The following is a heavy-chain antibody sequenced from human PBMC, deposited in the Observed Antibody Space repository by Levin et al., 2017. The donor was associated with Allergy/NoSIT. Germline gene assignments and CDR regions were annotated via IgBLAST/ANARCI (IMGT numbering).Heavy chain of an antibody. V-gene: IGHV1-24*01. D-gene: IGHD6-19*01. CDR3: ATDSVRGVAGGPYYYYGMDV. Sequence: GESLKISCKVSGYTLTELSMHWVRQAPGKGLEWMGGFDPEDGETIYAQKFQGRVTMTEDTSTDTAYMELSSLRSEDTAVYYCATDSVRGVAGGPYYYYGMDVWGQGTTVTVSS. CDR1: GYTLTELS. CDR2: FDPEDGET. J-gene: IGHJ6*02.